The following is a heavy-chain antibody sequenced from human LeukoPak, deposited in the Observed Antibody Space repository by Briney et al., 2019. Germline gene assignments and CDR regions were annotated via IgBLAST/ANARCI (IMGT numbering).Heavy chain of an antibody. CDR3: ARATYYYGSGSYYSASVYYYYYYMDV. J-gene: IGHJ6*03. V-gene: IGHV1-69*05. Sequence: ASVKVSCKASGGTFSSYAISWVRRAPGQGLEWMGGIIPIFGTANYAQKFQGRVTITTDESTSTAYMELSSLRSEDTAVYYCARATYYYGSGSYYSASVYYYYYYMDVWGKGTTVTVSS. CDR1: GGTFSSYA. D-gene: IGHD3-10*01. CDR2: IIPIFGTA.